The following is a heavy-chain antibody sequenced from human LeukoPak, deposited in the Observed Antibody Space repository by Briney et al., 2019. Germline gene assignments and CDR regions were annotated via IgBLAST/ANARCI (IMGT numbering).Heavy chain of an antibody. CDR1: GFTFSSYA. J-gene: IGHJ4*02. D-gene: IGHD3-10*01. Sequence: GGSLRLSCAASGFTFSSYATSWVRQAPGKGLEWVSAISGSGGSTYYADSVKGRFTISRDNSKNTLYLQMNSLRAEDTAVYYCAKDRVVRGVIDYWGQGTLVTVSS. V-gene: IGHV3-23*01. CDR2: ISGSGGST. CDR3: AKDRVVRGVIDY.